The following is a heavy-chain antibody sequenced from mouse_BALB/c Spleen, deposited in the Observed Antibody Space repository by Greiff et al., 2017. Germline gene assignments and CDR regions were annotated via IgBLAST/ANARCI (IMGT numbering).Heavy chain of an antibody. CDR1: GYTFTNYW. Sequence: VQLQQSGAELVRPGTSVKISCKASGYTFTNYWLGWVKQRPGHGLEWIGDIYPGGGYTNYNEKFKGKATLTADTSSSTAYMQLSSLTSEDSAVYFGASNYRYGFDDWGQGTTLTVSA. V-gene: IGHV1-63*02. CDR3: ASNYRYGFDD. D-gene: IGHD2-14*01. CDR2: IYPGGGYT. J-gene: IGHJ2*01.